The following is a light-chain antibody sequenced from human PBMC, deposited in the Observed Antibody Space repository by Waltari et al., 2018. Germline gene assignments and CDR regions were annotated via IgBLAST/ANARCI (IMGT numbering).Light chain of an antibody. J-gene: IGLJ2*01. V-gene: IGLV2-23*02. Sequence: QSALIQPASVSGSPGQSITISCTGTSSDVGGYNFVSWYQHHPGRAPKLMIHDVNKRPSGVSHRFSGSKSGDTASLTISGLLTEDEADYYCSSYAGSSIPVVFGGGTKLTVL. CDR2: DVN. CDR1: SSDVGGYNF. CDR3: SSYAGSSIPVV.